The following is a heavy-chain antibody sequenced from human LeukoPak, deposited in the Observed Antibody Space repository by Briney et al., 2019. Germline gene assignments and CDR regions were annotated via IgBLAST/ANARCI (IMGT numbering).Heavy chain of an antibody. Sequence: GGSLRLSCAASGFTFSFYAMSWVRQAPGRGLEWVSVIYSGGSTYYADSVKGRFTISRDNAKNSLFLQMNSLRAEDTAVYYCARRVPSQVITDYFDYWGQGALVTVSS. CDR1: GFTFSFYA. D-gene: IGHD3-16*01. J-gene: IGHJ4*02. CDR3: ARRVPSQVITDYFDY. V-gene: IGHV3-66*01. CDR2: IYSGGST.